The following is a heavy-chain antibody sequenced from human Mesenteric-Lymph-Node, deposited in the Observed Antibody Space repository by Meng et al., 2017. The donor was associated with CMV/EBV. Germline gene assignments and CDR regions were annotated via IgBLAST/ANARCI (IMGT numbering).Heavy chain of an antibody. CDR2: IQYDGSNK. Sequence: GESLKISCAASGFIFNNFGMHWVRQAPGKRLEWVAFIQYDGSNKFYADSVKGRFTISRDNAKNTLYLQMNSLRAEDTAVYYCARDSTSFDYWGQGTLVTVSS. CDR1: GFIFNNFG. V-gene: IGHV3-30*02. J-gene: IGHJ4*02. D-gene: IGHD2-2*01. CDR3: ARDSTSFDY.